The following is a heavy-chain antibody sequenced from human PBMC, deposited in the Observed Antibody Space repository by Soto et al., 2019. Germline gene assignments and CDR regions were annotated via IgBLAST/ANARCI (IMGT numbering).Heavy chain of an antibody. CDR1: GFTFSDYY. J-gene: IGHJ3*02. D-gene: IGHD6-19*01. V-gene: IGHV3-11*01. CDR2: ISSSGSTI. CDR3: ARGSARWLGTFDI. Sequence: GGSLRLSCAASGFTFSDYYMSWIRQAPGKGLEWVSYISSSGSTIYQADYVKGRFSISRDNAKNSLYLQMNSLRAEDTAVYYCARGSARWLGTFDIWGQGTMVTVSS.